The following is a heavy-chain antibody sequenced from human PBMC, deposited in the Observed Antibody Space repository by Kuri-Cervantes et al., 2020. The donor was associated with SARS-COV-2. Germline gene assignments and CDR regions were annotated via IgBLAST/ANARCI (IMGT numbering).Heavy chain of an antibody. D-gene: IGHD3-3*01. J-gene: IGHJ6*03. V-gene: IGHV4-59*11. CDR3: ARHSRRQYDFWSGYYPEMSSYMDV. Sequence: GSLRLTCTVSGGSISSHYWSWIRQPPGKGLEWIGYIYYSGSTNYNPSLKSRVTISVDTSKNQFSLKLSSVTAADTAMYYCARHSRRQYDFWSGYYPEMSSYMDVWGKGTTVTVSS. CDR2: IYYSGST. CDR1: GGSISSHY.